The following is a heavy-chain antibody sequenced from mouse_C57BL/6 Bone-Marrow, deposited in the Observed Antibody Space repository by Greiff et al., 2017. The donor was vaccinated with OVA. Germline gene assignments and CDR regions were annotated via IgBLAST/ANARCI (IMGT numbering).Heavy chain of an antibody. CDR3: ARDRAYYSPFAY. Sequence: EVQLQESGPGLVKPSQSLSLTCSVTGYSITSGYYWNWIRQFPGNKLEWMGYISYDGSNNYNPSLKNRISITRDTSKNQFFLKLNSVTTEDTATYYCARDRAYYSPFAYWGQGTLVTVSA. CDR2: ISYDGSN. D-gene: IGHD2-12*01. J-gene: IGHJ3*01. V-gene: IGHV3-6*01. CDR1: GYSITSGYY.